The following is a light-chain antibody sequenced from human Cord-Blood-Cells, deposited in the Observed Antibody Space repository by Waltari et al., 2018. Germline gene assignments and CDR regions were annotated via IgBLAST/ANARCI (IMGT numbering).Light chain of an antibody. CDR1: RLTSYY. V-gene: IGLV3-19*01. CDR3: NSRNSSGNHLGV. CDR2: GRS. Sequence: SSQLTQDAAASVALGQPVRITCQGDRLTSYYASWYQQKPGQAPVLVIYGRSNRPSGIPDRFSGTSSGNTASLTNTGAQAEDEADYYCNSRNSSGNHLGVFGGGTKLTVL. J-gene: IGLJ2*01.